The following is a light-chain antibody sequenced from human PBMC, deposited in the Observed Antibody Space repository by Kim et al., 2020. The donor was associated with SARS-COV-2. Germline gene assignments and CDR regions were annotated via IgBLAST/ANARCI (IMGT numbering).Light chain of an antibody. Sequence: DIQMTQSPSSVSASVGDRVTIICRASQGVGSWLSWYQQKPGKAPQLLIYSASRLQSGVPLRFSGSGSGTDFILTTSSLQPEDFATYYCQQTNTFPYTFGQGTKLEI. J-gene: IGKJ2*01. V-gene: IGKV1D-12*01. CDR2: SAS. CDR1: QGVGSW. CDR3: QQTNTFPYT.